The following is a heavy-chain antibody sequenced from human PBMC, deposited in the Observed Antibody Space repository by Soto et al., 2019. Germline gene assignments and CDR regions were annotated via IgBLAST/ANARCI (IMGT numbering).Heavy chain of an antibody. V-gene: IGHV1-24*01. J-gene: IGHJ6*02. CDR3: ATETYCSSTSCYGWDYYYGMDV. CDR2: FDPEDGET. Sequence: QVQLVQSGAEVKKSGASVKVSCKVSGYTLTELSMHWVRQAPGKGLEWMGGFDPEDGETIYAQKFQGRVTMTEDTSTDTAYMELSSLRSADTAVYYCATETYCSSTSCYGWDYYYGMDVWGQGTTVTVSS. CDR1: GYTLTELS. D-gene: IGHD2-2*01.